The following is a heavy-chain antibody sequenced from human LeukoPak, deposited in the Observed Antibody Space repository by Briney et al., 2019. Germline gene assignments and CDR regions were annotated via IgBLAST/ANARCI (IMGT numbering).Heavy chain of an antibody. CDR3: ARESGVGTYYNPFDF. CDR2: VYSSGDT. CDR1: GGSINAYY. Sequence: PSETLSLTCTVSGGSINAYYWSWIRRAAGKGLQWIGRVYSSGDTNYNPSFTSRASMSVDKSKNHLSLRLNSVTAADTAVYYCARESGVGTYYNPFDFWGQGILVTVSS. D-gene: IGHD3-10*01. J-gene: IGHJ4*02. V-gene: IGHV4-4*07.